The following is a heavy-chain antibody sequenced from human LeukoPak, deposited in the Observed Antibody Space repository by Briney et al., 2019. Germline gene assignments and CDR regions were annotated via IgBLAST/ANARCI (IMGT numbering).Heavy chain of an antibody. Sequence: PSETLSLTCTVSGGSISSYYWGWIRQPPGKGLEWIGSIYYSGSTYSNPSLKSRVTISVDTSKNQFSLKLSSVTAADTAVYYCARDQDSSSLYWGQGTLVTVSS. CDR2: IYYSGST. CDR1: GGSISSYY. CDR3: ARDQDSSSLY. D-gene: IGHD6-13*01. V-gene: IGHV4-39*07. J-gene: IGHJ4*02.